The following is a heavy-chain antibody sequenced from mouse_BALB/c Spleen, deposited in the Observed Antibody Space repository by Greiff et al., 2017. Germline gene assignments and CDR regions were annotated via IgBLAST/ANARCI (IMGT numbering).Heavy chain of an antibody. V-gene: IGHV14-3*02. Sequence: VQLQQSGAELVKPGASVKLSCTASGFNIQDTYMHWVKQRPEQGLEWIGRIDPANGNTKYDPKFQGKATITADTSSNTAYLQLSSQTSEDTAVYYCARQGYGNYGCAYWGQGTLVTVSA. CDR2: IDPANGNT. J-gene: IGHJ3*01. CDR3: ARQGYGNYGCAY. D-gene: IGHD2-10*02. CDR1: GFNIQDTY.